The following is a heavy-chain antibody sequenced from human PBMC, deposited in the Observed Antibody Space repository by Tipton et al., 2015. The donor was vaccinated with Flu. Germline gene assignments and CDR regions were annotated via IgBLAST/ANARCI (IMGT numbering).Heavy chain of an antibody. J-gene: IGHJ3*01. CDR2: ISKRGTTI. D-gene: IGHD1-14*01. Sequence: GSLRLSCAASGFTFSRYAMSWVRQAPGRGLEWVSYISKRGTTIYYAESVKGRFTISRDDAKNSLYLQMNSLRAEDTALYYCARDNPEDAFDVWGQGTMISVSS. CDR3: ARDNPEDAFDV. V-gene: IGHV3-48*03. CDR1: GFTFSRYA.